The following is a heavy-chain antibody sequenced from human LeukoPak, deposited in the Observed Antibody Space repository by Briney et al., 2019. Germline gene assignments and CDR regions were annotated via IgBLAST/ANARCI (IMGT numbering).Heavy chain of an antibody. V-gene: IGHV3-66*02. CDR1: GFTVSSNY. J-gene: IGHJ4*02. CDR3: ARDRGEFSHFDY. CDR2: IYSGGST. D-gene: IGHD3-16*01. Sequence: GGSLRLSCAASGFTVSSNYMSWVRQAPGKGLEWVSVIYSGGSTYYADSVKGRFTISRDNSKNTLHLQMNSLRAEDTAVYYCARDRGEFSHFDYWGQGTLVTVSS.